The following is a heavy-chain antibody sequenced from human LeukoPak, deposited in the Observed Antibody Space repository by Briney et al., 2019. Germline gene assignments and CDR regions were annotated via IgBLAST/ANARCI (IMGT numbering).Heavy chain of an antibody. J-gene: IGHJ4*02. CDR1: GDTFTKYH. V-gene: IGHV1-46*01. CDR2: INLNGGNP. CDR3: AIEYTGSSYLDH. D-gene: IGHD1-26*01. Sequence: ASVKVSCKASGDTFTKYHMHWVRQAPGQGLEWMGLINLNGGNPIYAQNFQGRVTMTWDTSTSTGYMDLSSLRSEGTAVYFCAIEYTGSSYLDHWAREPWSPSP.